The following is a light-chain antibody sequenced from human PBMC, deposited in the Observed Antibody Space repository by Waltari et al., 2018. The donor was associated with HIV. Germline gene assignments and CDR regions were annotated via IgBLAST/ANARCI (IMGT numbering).Light chain of an antibody. CDR1: RSNTGTNT. V-gene: IGLV1-44*01. J-gene: IGLJ3*02. Sequence: QSVLTQPPSASGTPGQRLTISCSGTRSNTGTNTVHWYQINPGTAPKRLIYNDNKRPSGVPDRFSGSRSGTSASLAIIGLQSEDEADYYCAAWDDRLDGQGVFGGGTTLTVL. CDR3: AAWDDRLDGQGV. CDR2: NDN.